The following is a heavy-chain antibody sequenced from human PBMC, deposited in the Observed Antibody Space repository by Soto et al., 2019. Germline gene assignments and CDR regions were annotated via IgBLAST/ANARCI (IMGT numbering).Heavy chain of an antibody. CDR2: INVATGNA. CDR1: GYTFTRNH. D-gene: IGHD1-26*01. Sequence: QVHLVQSGAEVKKPGASAKVSCKASGYTFTRNHMHWVRQAPGQGLEWMGFINVATGNARYSRKFQGRLILTRDTSASTIVMDLSGRTRGATEVTAGVGGGVYDYF. V-gene: IGHV1-3*01. CDR3: VGGGVYDYF. J-gene: IGHJ1*01.